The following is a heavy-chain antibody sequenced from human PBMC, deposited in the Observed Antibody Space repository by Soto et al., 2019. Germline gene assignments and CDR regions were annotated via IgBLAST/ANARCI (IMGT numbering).Heavy chain of an antibody. CDR3: ARARTTAGAYGMDV. V-gene: IGHV1-69*06. D-gene: IGHD1-1*01. Sequence: SVKVSCKASGGTFSSYAISWVRQAPGQGLEWMGGIIPIFGTANYAQKFQGRVTITADKSTSTAYMELRSLRSEGTAVYYCARARTTAGAYGMDVWGQGTMVTVSS. J-gene: IGHJ6*02. CDR1: GGTFSSYA. CDR2: IIPIFGTA.